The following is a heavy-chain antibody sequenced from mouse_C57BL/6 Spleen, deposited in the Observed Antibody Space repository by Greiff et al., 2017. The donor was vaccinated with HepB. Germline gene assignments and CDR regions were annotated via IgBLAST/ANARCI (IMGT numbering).Heavy chain of an antibody. D-gene: IGHD1-1*01. CDR3: ARIKKIVATYFDY. Sequence: VQLQQSGAELVKAGASVKMSCKASGYTFTSYWMHWVTQRLGQGLEWFAETNPTNGRTYYNEKFKSTATLTVDNSSSTAYMLLSGPTFEDSAVYYWARIKKIVATYFDYWGQGTTLTVSS. CDR2: TNPTNGRT. J-gene: IGHJ2*01. CDR1: GYTFTSYW. V-gene: IGHV1S81*02.